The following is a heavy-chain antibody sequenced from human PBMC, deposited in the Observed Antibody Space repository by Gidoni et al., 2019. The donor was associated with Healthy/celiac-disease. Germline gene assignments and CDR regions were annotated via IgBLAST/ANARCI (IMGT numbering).Heavy chain of an antibody. J-gene: IGHJ5*02. CDR2: ISWNSGSI. CDR3: AKDRRTDYYGSGDNWFDP. V-gene: IGHV3-9*01. D-gene: IGHD3-10*01. Sequence: EVQLVESGGGLVQPGRSLRRSCAASGFTFDDYAMHWVRQAPGKGLEWVSVISWNSGSIGYADSVKGRFTISRDNAKNSLYLQMNSLRAEDTALYYCAKDRRTDYYGSGDNWFDPWGQGTLVTVSS. CDR1: GFTFDDYA.